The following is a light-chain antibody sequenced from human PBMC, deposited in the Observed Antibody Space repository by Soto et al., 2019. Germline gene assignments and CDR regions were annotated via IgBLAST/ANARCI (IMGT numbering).Light chain of an antibody. J-gene: IGKJ2*01. CDR2: GAS. V-gene: IGKV3-20*01. Sequence: EIVMTQSPATLSVSPGERATLSCRASQSVSSDLAWYHQKPGQAPRLLIYGASTRAIGIPDRFSGSGSGTDFTLTVSRLEPEDFAVFYCQHYGSSMYTFGQGTRLDIK. CDR1: QSVSSD. CDR3: QHYGSSMYT.